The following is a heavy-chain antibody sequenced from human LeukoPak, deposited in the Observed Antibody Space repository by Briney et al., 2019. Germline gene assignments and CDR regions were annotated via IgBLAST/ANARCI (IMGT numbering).Heavy chain of an antibody. J-gene: IGHJ4*02. Sequence: SGGSXXSSSYYWGWIRQPPGKGLEWIGSIYYSGSTYYNPSLKSRVTISVDTSKNQFSLKLSSVTAADTAVYYCARRPLYYDSSGYSTSRWGQGTLVTVSS. CDR2: IYYSGST. CDR1: GGSXXSSSYY. V-gene: IGHV4-39*01. CDR3: ARRPLYYDSSGYSTSR. D-gene: IGHD3-22*01.